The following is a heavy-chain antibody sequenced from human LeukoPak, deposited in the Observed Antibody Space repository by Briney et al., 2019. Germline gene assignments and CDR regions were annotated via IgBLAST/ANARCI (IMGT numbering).Heavy chain of an antibody. CDR2: IFHTGST. V-gene: IGHV4-38-2*02. CDR1: GDSISSGNY. D-gene: IGHD3-3*01. Sequence: SETLSLTCTVSGDSISSGNYWGWVRQPPGKGLEWIGSIFHTGSTYYNLSLKSRVTISVDTSKNQFSLRLSSVTAADTAVYYCARGYYDFWSGYYGDDAFDIWGQGTMVTVSS. CDR3: ARGYYDFWSGYYGDDAFDI. J-gene: IGHJ3*02.